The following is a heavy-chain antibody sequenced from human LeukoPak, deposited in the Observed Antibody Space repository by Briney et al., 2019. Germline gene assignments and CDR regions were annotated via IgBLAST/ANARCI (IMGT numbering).Heavy chain of an antibody. CDR2: IYYSGST. J-gene: IGHJ4*02. CDR1: GGSISSSSYY. D-gene: IGHD6-19*01. V-gene: IGHV4-39*07. CDR3: ARESRSSGWYAHFDY. Sequence: SETLSLTCTVSGGSISSSSYYWGWIRQPPGKGLEWIGSIYYSGSTYYNPSLKSRVTISVDTFKNQFSLKLSSVTAADTAVYYCARESRSSGWYAHFDYWGQGTLVPVSS.